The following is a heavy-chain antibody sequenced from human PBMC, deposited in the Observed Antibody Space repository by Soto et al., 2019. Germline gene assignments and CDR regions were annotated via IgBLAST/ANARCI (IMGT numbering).Heavy chain of an antibody. CDR2: IYYSGNT. D-gene: IGHD3-3*01. CDR3: ARTGRIAIFGVVTEFDP. J-gene: IGHJ5*02. CDR1: GGSISSYY. V-gene: IGHV4-59*08. Sequence: SETLSLTCTVSGGSISSYYWSWIRQPPGKGLEWIGYIYYSGNTYYNPSLKSRVIMSVDTSKNQLSLRLNSVTAADTAVYYCARTGRIAIFGVVTEFDPWGPGTLVTVSS.